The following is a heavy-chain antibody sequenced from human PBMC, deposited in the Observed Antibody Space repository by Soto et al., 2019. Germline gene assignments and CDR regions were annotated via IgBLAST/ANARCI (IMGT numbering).Heavy chain of an antibody. CDR3: ARLPGALVAVLYIYPLDGREAMSDVDV. J-gene: IGHJ6*02. V-gene: IGHV3-30*09. D-gene: IGHD6-19*01. CDR2: ISFDGSNK. CDR1: GFTFNYYP. Sequence: QMQLVESGGGVVQPGESLRLSCAASGFTFNYYPMHWVRQTPGKGLEWLAVISFDGSNKYYADSVKGRFAISRDNSKNMLYLQMNSLSAEDAAVYYCARLPGALVAVLYIYPLDGREAMSDVDVWGQGTTVSVSS.